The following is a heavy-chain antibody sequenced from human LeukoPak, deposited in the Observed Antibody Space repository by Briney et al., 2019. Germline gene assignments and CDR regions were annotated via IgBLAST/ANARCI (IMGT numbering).Heavy chain of an antibody. J-gene: IGHJ4*02. CDR2: IRYDGSNK. CDR1: GFTFSTYG. Sequence: PGGSLRLSCAAAGFTFSTYGIHWVRQAPGMGLEWVAFIRYDGSNKYYADSVKGRFTISRDNFMNTVYLQMNSLRPEDTAVYYCAKEGYSSGWYEDYWGQGTLVTVSP. V-gene: IGHV3-30*02. CDR3: AKEGYSSGWYEDY. D-gene: IGHD6-19*01.